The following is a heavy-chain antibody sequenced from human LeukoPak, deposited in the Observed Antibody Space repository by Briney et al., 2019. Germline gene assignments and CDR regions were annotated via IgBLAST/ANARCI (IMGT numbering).Heavy chain of an antibody. CDR3: AKSPFDI. CDR2: ISSSSSYI. V-gene: IGHV3-21*06. Sequence: PWGSLSLSCAASGFTFSSYSMNWVRQAPGKGLEWVSSISSSSSYIYYADSVKGRFTISRDNGKSSLFLQMNSLRPEDTAVYYCAKSPFDIWGQGTMVTVSS. CDR1: GFTFSSYS. J-gene: IGHJ3*02.